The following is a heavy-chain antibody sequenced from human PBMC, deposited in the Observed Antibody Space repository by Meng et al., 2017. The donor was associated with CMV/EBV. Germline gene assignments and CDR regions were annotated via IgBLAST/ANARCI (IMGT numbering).Heavy chain of an antibody. J-gene: IGHJ2*01. D-gene: IGHD6-6*01. V-gene: IGHV3-30*02. CDR2: IRYDGSNK. Sequence: GESLKISCAASGFTFSSYGMHWVRQAPGKGLEWVAFIRYDGSNKYYADSVKGRFTISRDNSKNTLYLQMNSLRAEDTAVYYCARVPEGELVSSGYWYFDLWGRGTLVTVSS. CDR3: ARVPEGELVSSGYWYFDL. CDR1: GFTFSSYG.